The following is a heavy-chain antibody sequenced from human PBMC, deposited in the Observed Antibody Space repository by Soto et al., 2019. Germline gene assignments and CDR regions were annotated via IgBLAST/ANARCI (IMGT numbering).Heavy chain of an antibody. Sequence: SETLSLTCTVSGGSISSSSYYWGWIRQPPGKGLEWIGSIYYSGSTYYNPSLKSRVTISVDTSKNQFSLKLSSVTAADTAVYYCARGCSTSGYDPDYWGQGTLVTVSS. D-gene: IGHD2-2*01. CDR2: IYYSGST. CDR1: GGSISSSSYY. CDR3: ARGCSTSGYDPDY. V-gene: IGHV4-39*07. J-gene: IGHJ4*02.